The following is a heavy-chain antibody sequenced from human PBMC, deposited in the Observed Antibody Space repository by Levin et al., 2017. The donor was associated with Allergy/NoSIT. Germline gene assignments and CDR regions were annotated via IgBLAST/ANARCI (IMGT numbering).Heavy chain of an antibody. V-gene: IGHV3-23*01. D-gene: IGHD2-15*01. CDR1: GFTFSSYA. Sequence: QSGGSLRLSCAASGFTFSSYAMSWVRQAPGKGLEWVSAISGSGGSTYYADSVKGRFTISRDNSKNTLYLQMNSLRAEDTAVYYCAKDRRPSLVVAARGDYYFDYWGQGTLVTVSS. J-gene: IGHJ4*02. CDR2: ISGSGGST. CDR3: AKDRRPSLVVAARGDYYFDY.